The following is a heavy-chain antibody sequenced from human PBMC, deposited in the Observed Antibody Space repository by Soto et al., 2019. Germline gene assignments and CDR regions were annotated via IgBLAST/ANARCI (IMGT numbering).Heavy chain of an antibody. CDR2: IIPIFGTA. J-gene: IGHJ6*02. V-gene: IGHV1-69*12. CDR1: GGTFSSYA. D-gene: IGHD6-13*01. Sequence: QVQLVQSGAEVKKPGFSVKVSCKASGGTFSSYAISWVRQAPGQGLEWMGGIIPIFGTADYAQKFQGRVTITADESTSTAYMELSSLRSEDTAVYYCASLIAAAGPPHSPRYYYGMDVWGQGTTVTVSS. CDR3: ASLIAAAGPPHSPRYYYGMDV.